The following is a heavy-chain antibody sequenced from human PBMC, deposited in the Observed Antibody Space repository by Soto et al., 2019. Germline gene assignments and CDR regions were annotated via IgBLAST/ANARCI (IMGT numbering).Heavy chain of an antibody. CDR2: MYGSGSA. CDR1: GGSISSYY. D-gene: IGHD3-22*01. CDR3: ARELRLAASYCGLDV. J-gene: IGHJ6*02. Sequence: QVQLKESGPGLVKPSETLSVNCTVSGGSISSYYWTWIRQPAGKRLEWIGRMYGSGSATYNPSLKSRVTLSVDTSKSQFSLKLSSVTAADTAVYYCARELRLAASYCGLDVWGQGTTVTVSS. V-gene: IGHV4-4*07.